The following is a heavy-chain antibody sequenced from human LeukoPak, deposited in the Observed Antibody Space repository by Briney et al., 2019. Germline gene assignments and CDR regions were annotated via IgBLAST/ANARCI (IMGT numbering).Heavy chain of an antibody. Sequence: GGSLKLSCAASGFTFSSYSMNWVRLAPGKGLEWVPSISSSSSYIYYADSVKGRFTISRDNAKNSLYLQMNSLRAEDTAVYYCARSHGGSGFSSHYFDFWGQGTLVTVSS. CDR2: ISSSSSYI. V-gene: IGHV3-21*01. D-gene: IGHD2-15*01. CDR1: GFTFSSYS. CDR3: ARSHGGSGFSSHYFDF. J-gene: IGHJ4*02.